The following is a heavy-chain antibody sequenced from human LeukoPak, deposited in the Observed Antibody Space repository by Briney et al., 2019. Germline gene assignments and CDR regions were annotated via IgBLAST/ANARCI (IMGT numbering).Heavy chain of an antibody. CDR2: IYPGDSDI. Sequence: GESLKISCKGSGYIFTNYRIGWVRQMPGKGLEWMGNIYPGDSDIRYSPSFQGQVTISADTSISTAYLQWSSLKASDSAMYYCARRYGGDYYFDYWGQGTLVTVSS. D-gene: IGHD1-26*01. V-gene: IGHV5-51*01. CDR3: ARRYGGDYYFDY. CDR1: GYIFTNYR. J-gene: IGHJ4*02.